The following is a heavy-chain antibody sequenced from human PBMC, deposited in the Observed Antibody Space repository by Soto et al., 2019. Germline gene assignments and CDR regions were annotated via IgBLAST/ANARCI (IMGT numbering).Heavy chain of an antibody. CDR2: IYYSGST. Sequence: SDTLSLTYTSSGDAISTSSHNWGWIRHLPWNGLEWIVTIYYSGSTYYNPSLKSRVTISVDTSKNQFSLKLSSVTAADTAVYYCARHLAYYYGSGSFAVYYYGMDVWGQGTTVT. J-gene: IGHJ6*02. CDR1: GDAISTSSHN. D-gene: IGHD3-10*01. V-gene: IGHV4-39*01. CDR3: ARHLAYYYGSGSFAVYYYGMDV.